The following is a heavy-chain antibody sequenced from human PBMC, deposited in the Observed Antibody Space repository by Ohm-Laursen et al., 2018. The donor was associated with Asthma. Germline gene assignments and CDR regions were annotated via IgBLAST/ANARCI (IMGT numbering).Heavy chain of an antibody. J-gene: IGHJ2*01. CDR1: GGSIRSSSYY. V-gene: IGHV4-39*01. Sequence: SETLSLTCAVSGGSIRSSSYYWGWIRQPPGKGPEWIGSIYYSGTTYYNPSPKSRVTISVDTSKNQFSLKLSSVTAVDTALYYCARHVYCSGGSCYVYWYFDLWGRGTLVTVSS. CDR3: ARHVYCSGGSCYVYWYFDL. CDR2: IYYSGTT. D-gene: IGHD2-15*01.